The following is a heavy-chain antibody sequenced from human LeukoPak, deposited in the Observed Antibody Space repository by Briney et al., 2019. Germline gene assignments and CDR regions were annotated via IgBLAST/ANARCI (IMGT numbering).Heavy chain of an antibody. V-gene: IGHV3-23*01. CDR2: ISGRGTNT. Sequence: GGSLRLSCAASGFTFSSYAMSWVRQAPGKGLEWVSTISGRGTNTYYANSVKGRFTISRDNSKNTLYPQMNSLRAEDTAVYYCAKGVSSSSPFDYWGQGTLVTVSS. CDR1: GFTFSSYA. CDR3: AKGVSSSSPFDY. J-gene: IGHJ4*02. D-gene: IGHD6-6*01.